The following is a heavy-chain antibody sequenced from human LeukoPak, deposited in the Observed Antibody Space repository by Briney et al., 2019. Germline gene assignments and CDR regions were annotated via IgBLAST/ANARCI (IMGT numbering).Heavy chain of an antibody. Sequence: KTSETLSLTCTVSGGSISSSSYYWGWIRQPPGKGLEWIGEINHSGSTNYNPSLKSRVTISVDTSKNQFSLKLSSVTAADTAVYYCARLGSGYSYVQGFDYWGQGTLVTVSS. CDR2: INHSGST. CDR1: GGSISSSSYY. V-gene: IGHV4-39*07. CDR3: ARLGSGYSYVQGFDY. D-gene: IGHD5-18*01. J-gene: IGHJ4*02.